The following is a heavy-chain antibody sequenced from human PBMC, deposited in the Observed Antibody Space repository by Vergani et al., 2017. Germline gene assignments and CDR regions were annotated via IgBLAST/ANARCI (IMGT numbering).Heavy chain of an antibody. CDR2: IYYSGST. CDR1: GGSISSGDYY. CDR3: DRDAIITYYYYGMDV. J-gene: IGHJ6*02. V-gene: IGHV4-30-4*08. D-gene: IGHD2-2*01. Sequence: QVQLQESGPGLVKPSPTLSLTCTVSGGSISSGDYYWSWLRQPPGKGLEWIGYIYYSGSTYYNPSLKSRVTISVDTSKNQFSLQLSSVTAADTAVYYCDRDAIITYYYYGMDVWGQGTTVTVSS.